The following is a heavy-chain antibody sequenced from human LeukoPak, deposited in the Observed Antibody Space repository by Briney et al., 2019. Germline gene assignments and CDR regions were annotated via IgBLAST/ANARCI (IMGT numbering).Heavy chain of an antibody. Sequence: GGSLRLSCAASGFTFSDHYMSWIRQAPGKGLEWVSYISSRSKYTDYADSVKGRFTISRDNAKNLLYLQMNSLRAEDTAVYYCARASDPWLQLTWGQGTLVTVSS. D-gene: IGHD5-24*01. V-gene: IGHV3-11*05. CDR1: GFTFSDHY. CDR3: ARASDPWLQLT. J-gene: IGHJ5*02. CDR2: ISSRSKYT.